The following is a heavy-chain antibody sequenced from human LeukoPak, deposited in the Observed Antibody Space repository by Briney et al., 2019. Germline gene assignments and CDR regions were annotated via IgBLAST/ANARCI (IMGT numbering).Heavy chain of an antibody. V-gene: IGHV3-21*01. CDR2: ISSSSSYI. Sequence: PGGSLRLSCAASGFKFSSYSMKWVRQAPGKGLEWVSFISSSSSYIYYADSVKGRFTISRDNAKNSLYLQMNSLRAEDTAVYYCAREVWSGSKAAYFFDYWGQGTLVTVSS. D-gene: IGHD3-3*01. J-gene: IGHJ4*02. CDR1: GFKFSSYS. CDR3: AREVWSGSKAAYFFDY.